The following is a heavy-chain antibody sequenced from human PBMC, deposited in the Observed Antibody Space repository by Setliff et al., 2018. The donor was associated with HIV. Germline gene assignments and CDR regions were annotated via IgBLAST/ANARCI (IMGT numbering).Heavy chain of an antibody. CDR2: INHSGST. CDR1: GGSFSDYY. J-gene: IGHJ4*02. CDR3: ARGQPPPGPGLVRGAYSSGSLDY. V-gene: IGHV4-34*01. Sequence: TSETLSLTCAVYGGSFSDYYWSWIRQPPGKGLEWIGEINHSGSTEYNSSLKSRVTISVDTSKKQFSLNLTSLTAADTAVCYCARGQPPPGPGLVRGAYSSGSLDYWGQGTPVTVSS. D-gene: IGHD3-10*01.